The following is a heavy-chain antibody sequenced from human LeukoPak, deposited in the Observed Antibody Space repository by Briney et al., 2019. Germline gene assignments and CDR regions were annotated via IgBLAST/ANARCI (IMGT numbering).Heavy chain of an antibody. D-gene: IGHD3-10*01. CDR2: ISSSDST. V-gene: IGHV3-48*01. CDR3: ARVRITMVRGVTPPDSYYYMDV. J-gene: IGHJ6*03. Sequence: GGSLRLSCAASGFTFSAYAMNWVRQAPGKGLEWVSYISSSDSTDYADSVKGRFTISRDNAKNSLYLQMNSLRAEDTAVYYCARVRITMVRGVTPPDSYYYMDVWGKGTRVTVSS. CDR1: GFTFSAYA.